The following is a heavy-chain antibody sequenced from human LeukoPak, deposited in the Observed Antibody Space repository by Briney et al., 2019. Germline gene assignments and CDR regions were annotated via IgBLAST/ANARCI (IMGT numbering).Heavy chain of an antibody. J-gene: IGHJ4*02. CDR3: AREAPYDFWSGLVLYYFDY. V-gene: IGHV3-21*01. D-gene: IGHD3-3*01. Sequence: GGSLRLSCAASGFTFSSYSMNWVRQAPGKGLEWVSSISSSSSYIYCADSVKGRFTISRDNAKNSLYLQMNSLRAEDTAVYYCAREAPYDFWSGLVLYYFDYWGQGTLVTVSS. CDR2: ISSSSSYI. CDR1: GFTFSSYS.